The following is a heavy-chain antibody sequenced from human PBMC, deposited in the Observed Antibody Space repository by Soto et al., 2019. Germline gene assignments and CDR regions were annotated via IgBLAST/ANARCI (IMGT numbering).Heavy chain of an antibody. V-gene: IGHV1-69*01. CDR2: IVPMLGTP. Sequence: QVQLVQSGAEVKEPGSSVRVSCKASGGTFDNFIMNWVRQTPGQGLEWMGGIVPMLGTPTYAEKFKGRVTISATGSTSTIYMDVTRLRSEDTAIYYCARNGTYSSSLSQYSGMDVWGQGTTVTVSS. CDR3: ARNGTYSSSLSQYSGMDV. D-gene: IGHD1-26*01. J-gene: IGHJ6*02. CDR1: GGTFDNFI.